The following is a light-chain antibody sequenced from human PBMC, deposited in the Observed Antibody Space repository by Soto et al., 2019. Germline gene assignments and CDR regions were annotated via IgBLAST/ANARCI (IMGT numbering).Light chain of an antibody. V-gene: IGKV3-15*01. CDR3: QQYNDWPKT. CDR2: GAS. CDR1: QSISNN. J-gene: IGKJ1*01. Sequence: EIVMTQSPATLSVSPGETATLSCRASQSISNNLAWYQQKPGQAPRLLIYGASTRATGFPGRFSGSGSGLEFTLTISSLQSEDFALYYCQQYNDWPKTFGQGTKVEIK.